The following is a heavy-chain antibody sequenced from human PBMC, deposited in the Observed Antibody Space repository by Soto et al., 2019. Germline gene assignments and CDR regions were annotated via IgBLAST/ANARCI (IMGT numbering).Heavy chain of an antibody. D-gene: IGHD3-9*01. CDR1: GGSISSGGYY. CDR2: IYYSGST. Sequence: SETLSLTCTVSGGSISSGGYYWSWIRQHPGKGLEWIGYIYYSGSTYYNPSLKSRVTISVDTSKNQFSLKLSSVTAADTAVYYCATYRLDILTGYVDYWGQGTLVTVSS. J-gene: IGHJ4*02. V-gene: IGHV4-31*03. CDR3: ATYRLDILTGYVDY.